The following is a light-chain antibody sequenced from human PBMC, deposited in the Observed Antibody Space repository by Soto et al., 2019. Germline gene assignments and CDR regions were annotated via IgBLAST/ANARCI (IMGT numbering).Light chain of an antibody. CDR2: GAS. CDR3: QQYDNSPIT. Sequence: EIVLTQSPGIFSLSPGGIASLSCGASQSISISFLSFYQQKPRQAPRLLIYGASSRATGIPDRFSGTGSETDLPLTISRLEHEDFAVYYCQQYDNSPITFGQGTRLEIK. V-gene: IGKV3-20*01. CDR1: QSISISF. J-gene: IGKJ5*01.